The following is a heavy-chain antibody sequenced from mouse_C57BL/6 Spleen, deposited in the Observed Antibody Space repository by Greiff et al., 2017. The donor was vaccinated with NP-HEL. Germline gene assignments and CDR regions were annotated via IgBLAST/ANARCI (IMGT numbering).Heavy chain of an antibody. Sequence: DVMLVESGGGLVQPGESLKLSCESNEYEFPSHDMSWVRKTPEKRLALVAAINSDGGSPYYPDTMGRRFISYRDKTKKTLYLQMSSLRSEDTALYYCARHDYDGFAYWGQGTLVTVSA. D-gene: IGHD2-4*01. J-gene: IGHJ3*01. CDR1: EYEFPSHD. CDR2: INSDGGSP. CDR3: ARHDYDGFAY. V-gene: IGHV5-2*01.